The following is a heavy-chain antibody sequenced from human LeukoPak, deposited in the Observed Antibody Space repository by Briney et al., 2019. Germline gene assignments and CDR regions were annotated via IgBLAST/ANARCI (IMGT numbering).Heavy chain of an antibody. CDR3: ARDNLNSIVLMVYGRTDPMDV. V-gene: IGHV1-18*01. D-gene: IGHD2-8*01. Sequence: ASVKVSCKASGYTFTSYGISWVRQAPGQGLEWMGWISAYNGNTNYAQKLQGRVTMTTDTSTSTAHMELRSLRSDDTAVYYCARDNLNSIVLMVYGRTDPMDVWGQGTTVTVSS. CDR1: GYTFTSYG. J-gene: IGHJ6*02. CDR2: ISAYNGNT.